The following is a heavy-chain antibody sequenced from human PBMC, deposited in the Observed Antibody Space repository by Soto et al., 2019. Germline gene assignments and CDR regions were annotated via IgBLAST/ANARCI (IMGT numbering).Heavy chain of an antibody. V-gene: IGHV4-59*12. Sequence: SETLSLTCTVSGGSISRNYYWNWIRQPPGKGLEWIGYISYTGTTNYNPSLRSRVTISVDTSKNQFSLNLRSVTAADTAVYYCARAHDFWGGRQQPIDSWGQGTLVTVSS. CDR3: ARAHDFWGGRQQPIDS. CDR2: ISYTGTT. D-gene: IGHD3-3*01. CDR1: GGSISRNYY. J-gene: IGHJ4*02.